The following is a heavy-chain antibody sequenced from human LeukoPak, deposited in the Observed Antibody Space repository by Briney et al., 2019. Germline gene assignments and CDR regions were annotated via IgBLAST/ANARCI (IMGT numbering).Heavy chain of an antibody. D-gene: IGHD2-15*01. J-gene: IGHJ4*02. CDR3: ARHREYCSGGSWYPGFDY. Sequence: GASLKISCKGSGYIFTSYWIGWVRQVPGKGLEWMGIIYPGDSDTRYSPSFQGQVTISADKSISTAYLQWSSLKASDTAMYYCARHREYCSGGSWYPGFDYWGQGTLVTVSS. CDR2: IYPGDSDT. CDR1: GYIFTSYW. V-gene: IGHV5-51*01.